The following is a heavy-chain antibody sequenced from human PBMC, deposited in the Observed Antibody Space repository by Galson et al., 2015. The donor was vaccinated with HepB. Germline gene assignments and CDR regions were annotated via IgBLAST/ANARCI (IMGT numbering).Heavy chain of an antibody. D-gene: IGHD3-10*01. CDR2: TSFRSRWRN. CDR3: TNERNYYASFDI. Sequence: CAISGDSVSTTGGAWNWIRQSPSRGLEWLGRTSFRSRWRNDYAPSMESRVTIDPDTAKSQFSLQLNSVTPEDTAVYYCTNERNYYASFDIWGLGTMVTVSS. V-gene: IGHV6-1*01. J-gene: IGHJ3*02. CDR1: GDSVSTTGGA.